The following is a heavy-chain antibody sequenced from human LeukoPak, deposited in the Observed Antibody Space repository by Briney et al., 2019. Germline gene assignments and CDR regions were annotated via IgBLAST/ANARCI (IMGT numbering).Heavy chain of an antibody. J-gene: IGHJ4*02. CDR2: INPNSGGT. Sequence: ASVKVSCKASGYTLTGYYMHWVRQAPGQAPEWMGWINPNSGGTNYAQKFQGRVTMTRDTSIRTVYMELSSLRFDDTAVYYCARGRGSSWFYFDYWGQGTLVTVSS. CDR1: GYTLTGYY. D-gene: IGHD6-13*01. V-gene: IGHV1-2*02. CDR3: ARGRGSSWFYFDY.